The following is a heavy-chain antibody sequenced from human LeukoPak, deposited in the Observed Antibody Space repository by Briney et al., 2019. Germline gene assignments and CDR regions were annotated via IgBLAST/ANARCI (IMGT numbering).Heavy chain of an antibody. CDR2: ISAYNGNT. CDR1: GYTFTRYG. Sequence: ASVQVSCKASGYTFTRYGISWVRQPPGQGLEWMGWISAYNGNTNYARKLQGRVTMTTDTSTSPAYMELRSLRSDDTAVYYCARAFDSSGYYYYYFDYWGQKTLVTVSS. D-gene: IGHD3-22*01. CDR3: ARAFDSSGYYYYYFDY. J-gene: IGHJ4*02. V-gene: IGHV1-18*01.